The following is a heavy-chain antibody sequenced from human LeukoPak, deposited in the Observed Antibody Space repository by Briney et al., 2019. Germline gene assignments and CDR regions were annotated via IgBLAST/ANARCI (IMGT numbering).Heavy chain of an antibody. D-gene: IGHD2-15*01. CDR3: VPDCSGGSCYHL. CDR2: ISDSGDST. Sequence: GGSLRLSCAVSGFTFSSCAMSWVGQAPGKGLECVSSISDSGDSTHYGDSVKGRFDISRDNSKNTLSLQISSLRPEDTAVYYCVPDCSGGSCYHLWGQGTLVTVSS. V-gene: IGHV3-23*01. J-gene: IGHJ4*02. CDR1: GFTFSSCA.